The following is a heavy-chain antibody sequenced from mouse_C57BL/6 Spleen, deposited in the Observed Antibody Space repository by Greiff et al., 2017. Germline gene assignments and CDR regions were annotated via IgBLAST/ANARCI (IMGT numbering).Heavy chain of an antibody. Sequence: EVQLQQPGAELVKPGASVKLSCTASGFNINDYYMHWVKQRTEQGLEWIGRIDPEDGRTKYAPKFQGKATITADTSSNTAYLQLSSLTSEDTAVYYCARRGYDIYWCFDVWGTGTMVTVSA. V-gene: IGHV14-2*01. CDR1: GFNINDYY. CDR3: ARRGYDIYWCFDV. D-gene: IGHD2-2*01. J-gene: IGHJ1*03. CDR2: IDPEDGRT.